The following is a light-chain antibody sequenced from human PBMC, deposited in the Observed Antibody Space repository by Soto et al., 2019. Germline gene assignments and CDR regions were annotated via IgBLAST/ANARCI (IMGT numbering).Light chain of an antibody. CDR2: GAS. J-gene: IGKJ1*01. CDR3: QQYHNAGST. CDR1: QSVSNN. Sequence: IVMTQSPATLSVSPGGRASLSCRASQSVSNNLAWYQQKPGQAPRLLIYGASTRAAGIPGSFSGSGSGTEFPLIISSLQSDDVAVYYCQQYHNAGSTFGQGTKVEI. V-gene: IGKV3-15*01.